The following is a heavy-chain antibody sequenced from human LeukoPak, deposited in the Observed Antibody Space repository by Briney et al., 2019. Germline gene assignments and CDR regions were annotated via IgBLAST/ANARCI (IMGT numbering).Heavy chain of an antibody. J-gene: IGHJ4*02. CDR2: ISNSGDAT. Sequence: GGSLRLSCAASGLTFSSYAMIWVRQAPGKGLEWVSTISNSGDATYYADSVKGRFTISRDNSKNTLYLQMNSLRAEDTAVYYCAKAPPYKKYFDYWGQGTLVTVSS. CDR1: GLTFSSYA. V-gene: IGHV3-23*01. CDR3: AKAPPYKKYFDY. D-gene: IGHD1-1*01.